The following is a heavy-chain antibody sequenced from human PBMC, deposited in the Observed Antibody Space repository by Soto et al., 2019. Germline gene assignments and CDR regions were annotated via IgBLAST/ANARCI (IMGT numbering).Heavy chain of an antibody. CDR1: GFTFSSYW. CDR2: IKQDGSEK. J-gene: IGHJ4*02. V-gene: IGHV3-7*01. Sequence: EVQLVESGGGLVQPGGSLRLSCAASGFTFSSYWMSWVRQAPGKGLEWVANIKQDGSEKYYVDSVKGRFTISRDNAKNSLYLQMNSLRAEDTAVYYCARDLVYYDFWSGSDYWGQGTLVTVSS. CDR3: ARDLVYYDFWSGSDY. D-gene: IGHD3-3*01.